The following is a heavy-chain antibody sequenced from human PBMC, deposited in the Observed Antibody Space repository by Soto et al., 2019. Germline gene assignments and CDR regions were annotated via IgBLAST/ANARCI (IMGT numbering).Heavy chain of an antibody. CDR3: ARARQLSAVDWFDP. D-gene: IGHD6-6*01. V-gene: IGHV4-30-2*01. CDR1: GGSISSGGYS. CDR2: IYHSGST. Sequence: SETLSLTCAVSGGSISSGGYSWSWIRQPPGKGLEWIGYIYHSGSTYYNPSLKSRVTISVDRSKNQFSLKLSSVTAADTAVYYCARARQLSAVDWFDPWGQGTLVTVPQ. J-gene: IGHJ5*02.